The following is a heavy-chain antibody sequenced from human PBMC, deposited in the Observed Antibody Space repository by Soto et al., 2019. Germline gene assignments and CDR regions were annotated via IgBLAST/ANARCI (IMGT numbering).Heavy chain of an antibody. CDR3: ARVSVGATFSFDY. CDR2: ISSSSSYI. D-gene: IGHD1-26*01. V-gene: IGHV3-21*01. J-gene: IGHJ4*02. CDR1: GFTFSSYS. Sequence: PGGSLRLSCAASGFTFSSYSMNWVRQAPGKGLEWVSSISSSSSYIYYADSVKGRFTISRDNAKNSLYLQMNSLRAEDTAVYYCARVSVGATFSFDYWGQGTLVTVSS.